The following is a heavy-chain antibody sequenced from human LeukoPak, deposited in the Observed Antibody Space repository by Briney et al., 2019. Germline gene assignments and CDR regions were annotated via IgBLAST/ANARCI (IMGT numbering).Heavy chain of an antibody. CDR1: GGSISSSSYY. D-gene: IGHD6-19*01. CDR3: ARGFKWLAPFDY. CDR2: IYYSGST. V-gene: IGHV4-39*01. Sequence: SETLSLTCTVSGGSISSSSYYWGWIRQPPGKGLEWIGSIYYSGSTYYNPSLKSRVTISVDTSKNQFSLKLSSVTAADTAVYYCARGFKWLAPFDYWGQGTLVTVSS. J-gene: IGHJ4*02.